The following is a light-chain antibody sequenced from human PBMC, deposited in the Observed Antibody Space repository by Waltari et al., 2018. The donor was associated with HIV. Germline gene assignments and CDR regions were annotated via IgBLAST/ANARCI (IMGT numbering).Light chain of an antibody. Sequence: SSELTQDPAVSVALGQTVRIPCQGDSLRSYYASWYQQKPGQAPVLVIYGKNNRPAGISDRFSGSSSGNTASLTITGAQAEDEADYYCNSRDSSGNHVVFGGGTKLTVL. V-gene: IGLV3-19*01. J-gene: IGLJ2*01. CDR2: GKN. CDR1: SLRSYY. CDR3: NSRDSSGNHVV.